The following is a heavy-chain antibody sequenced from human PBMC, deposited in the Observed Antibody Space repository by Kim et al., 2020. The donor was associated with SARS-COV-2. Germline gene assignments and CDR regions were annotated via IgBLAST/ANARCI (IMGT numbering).Heavy chain of an antibody. J-gene: IGHJ5*02. CDR2: IYYSGST. Sequence: SETLSLTCTVSGGSISSSSYYWGWIRQPPGKGLEWIGSIYYSGSTYYNPSLKSRVTISVDTSKNQFSLKLSSVTAADTAVYYCGIWFGDQSPNGWFDPWGQGTLVTVSS. CDR3: GIWFGDQSPNGWFDP. V-gene: IGHV4-39*01. CDR1: GGSISSSSYY. D-gene: IGHD3-10*01.